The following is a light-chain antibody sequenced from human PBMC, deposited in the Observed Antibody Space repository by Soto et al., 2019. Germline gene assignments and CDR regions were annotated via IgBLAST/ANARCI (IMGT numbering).Light chain of an antibody. J-gene: IGKJ4*01. CDR1: QSASLY. CDR3: QQSYSTPFT. CDR2: AAS. V-gene: IGKV1-39*01. Sequence: DIQMTQSPSSLSASVGDRVTITCRASQSASLYLNWYQQKPGKAPKLLIYAASSLQSGVPSRFSGSGSGTDFTLTISSLQPEDFATYFCQQSYSTPFTFGGGTKVEIK.